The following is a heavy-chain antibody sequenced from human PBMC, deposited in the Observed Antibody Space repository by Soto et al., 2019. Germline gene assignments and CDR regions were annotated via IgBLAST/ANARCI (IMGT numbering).Heavy chain of an antibody. J-gene: IGHJ6*02. CDR1: GGTFSSYA. V-gene: IGHV1-69*13. CDR3: ARDSAAAGQDYYYYGMDV. D-gene: IGHD6-13*01. Sequence: ASVKVSCKASGGTFSSYAISWVRQAPGQGLEWMGGIIPIFGTANYAQKFQGRVTITADESTSTAYMELSSLRSEDTAVYYCARDSAAAGQDYYYYGMDVWGQGTTVTVSS. CDR2: IIPIFGTA.